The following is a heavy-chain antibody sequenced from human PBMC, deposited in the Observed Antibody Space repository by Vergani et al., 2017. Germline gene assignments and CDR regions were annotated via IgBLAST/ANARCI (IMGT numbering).Heavy chain of an antibody. CDR3: AKDLVVAGHKLPEYYFDY. V-gene: IGHV3-30*18. CDR1: GFTFSSYG. D-gene: IGHD6-19*01. J-gene: IGHJ4*02. CDR2: ISYDTGNK. Sequence: QVQLVESGGGVVQPGRSLRLSCAASGFTFSSYGMHWVRQPPGKGLEWVAVISYDTGNKYYAASVKGRFTISRDNSKNTLYLQMNSLRAEDTAVYYCAKDLVVAGHKLPEYYFDYWGQGTLVTVSS.